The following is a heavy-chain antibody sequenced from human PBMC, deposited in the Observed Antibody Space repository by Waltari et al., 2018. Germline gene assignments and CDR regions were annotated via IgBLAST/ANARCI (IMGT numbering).Heavy chain of an antibody. CDR1: GGSISSSSYY. J-gene: IGHJ3*02. Sequence: QLQLQESGPGLVKPSETLSLTCTVSGGSISSSSYYWGWIRQPPGKGLEWIGSIYYSGSTYYNPSLKSRVTISVDTSKNQFSLKLSSVTAADTAVYYCAGAGIAARPDAFDIWGQGTMFTVSS. CDR2: IYYSGST. D-gene: IGHD6-6*01. V-gene: IGHV4-39*07. CDR3: AGAGIAARPDAFDI.